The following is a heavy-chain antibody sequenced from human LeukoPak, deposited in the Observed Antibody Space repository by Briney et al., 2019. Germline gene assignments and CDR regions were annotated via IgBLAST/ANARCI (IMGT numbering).Heavy chain of an antibody. V-gene: IGHV3-23*01. CDR3: AKGLYYYYYMDV. J-gene: IGHJ6*03. Sequence: GGSLRLSCAASGFTFSSYAMSWVRQAPRKGLEWVSAISGSGGSTYYADSVKGRFIISRDNSKNTLYLQMNSLRAEDTAVYYCAKGLYYYYYMDVWGKGTTVTVSS. CDR1: GFTFSSYA. CDR2: ISGSGGST.